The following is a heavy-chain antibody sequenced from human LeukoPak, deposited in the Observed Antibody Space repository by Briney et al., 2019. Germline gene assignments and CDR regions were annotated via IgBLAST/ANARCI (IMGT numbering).Heavy chain of an antibody. CDR3: ARDGVRISNWFDP. Sequence: ASVKVSCKASGYTFNGYYMHWVRQAPGQGLEWMGWINPNSGGTNYAQKFQGRVTMTRDTSISTAYMELSRLRSDDTAVYYCARDGVRISNWFDPWGQGTLVTVSS. D-gene: IGHD3-10*01. V-gene: IGHV1-2*02. CDR2: INPNSGGT. CDR1: GYTFNGYY. J-gene: IGHJ5*02.